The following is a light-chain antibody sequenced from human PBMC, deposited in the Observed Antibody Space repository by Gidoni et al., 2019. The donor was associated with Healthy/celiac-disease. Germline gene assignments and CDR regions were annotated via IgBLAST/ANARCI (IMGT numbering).Light chain of an antibody. J-gene: IGKJ1*01. V-gene: IGKV3-20*01. CDR1: QTVSSNY. Sequence: EIVLTQSPGILSLSPGERATLSCRASQTVSSNYLAWYQQKPGQAPRLLIYGASSGATGIPDRFTGSGSGTDFTLTISRLEPEDFAVYYCQQYGRSPGTFGQGTKVEIK. CDR3: QQYGRSPGT. CDR2: GAS.